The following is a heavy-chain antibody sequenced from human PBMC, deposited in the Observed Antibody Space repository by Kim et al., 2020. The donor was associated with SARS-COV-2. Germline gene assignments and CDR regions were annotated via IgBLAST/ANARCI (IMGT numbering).Heavy chain of an antibody. D-gene: IGHD1-26*01. CDR3: AKLYRGSYSWFDP. Sequence: YAAYVKGRFTTSRDNSKNTLYLQMNSLRAEDTAVYYCAKLYRGSYSWFDPWGQGTLVTVSS. J-gene: IGHJ5*02. V-gene: IGHV3-23*01.